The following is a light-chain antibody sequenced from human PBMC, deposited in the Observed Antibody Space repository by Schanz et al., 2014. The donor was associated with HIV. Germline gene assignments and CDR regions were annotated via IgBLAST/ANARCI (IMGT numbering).Light chain of an antibody. CDR3: GTWDSSLSVWV. CDR2: GNS. J-gene: IGLJ3*02. CDR1: SSNIGAGYD. V-gene: IGLV1-40*01. Sequence: QSVLAQPPSVSGAPGQRVTISCTGSSSNIGAGYDVHWYQQHPGTAPKLLIYGNSNRPSGVPDRFSGSKSGTSATLGITRLQTGDEADYYCGTWDSSLSVWVFGGGTKLTVL.